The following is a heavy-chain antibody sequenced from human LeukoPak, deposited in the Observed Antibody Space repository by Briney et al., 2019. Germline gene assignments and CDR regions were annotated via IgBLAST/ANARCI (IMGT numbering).Heavy chain of an antibody. V-gene: IGHV3-48*03. CDR3: ARDYGDYVGVEYYYYYMDV. J-gene: IGHJ6*03. D-gene: IGHD4-17*01. CDR1: GFTFSSYE. Sequence: GGSLRLSCAASGFTFSSYEINWIRQAPGKGLEWVSYISSSGSTIYYADSVKGRFTISRDNAKNSLYLQMNSLRAEDTAVYYCARDYGDYVGVEYYYYYMDVWGKGTTVTVSS. CDR2: ISSSGSTI.